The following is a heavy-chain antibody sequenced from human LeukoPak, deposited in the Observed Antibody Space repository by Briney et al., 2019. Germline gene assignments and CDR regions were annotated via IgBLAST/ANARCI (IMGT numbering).Heavy chain of an antibody. D-gene: IGHD1-26*01. CDR1: GFTFSSYA. J-gene: IGHJ2*01. CDR3: AKCSGTYFYWYFDL. V-gene: IGHV3-23*01. Sequence: GGSLRLSCAASGFTFSSYAMHWVRQAPGKGLEWVSVISGSAGSTYYADSVKGRFTISRDNSKNTLYLQMNSLRAEDTAVYYCAKCSGTYFYWYFDLWGRGTLVTVSS. CDR2: ISGSAGST.